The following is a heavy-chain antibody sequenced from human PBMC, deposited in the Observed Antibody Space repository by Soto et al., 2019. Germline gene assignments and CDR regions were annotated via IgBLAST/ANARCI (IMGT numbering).Heavy chain of an antibody. D-gene: IGHD2-15*01. Sequence: GGSLRLSCAASGFTFSNYWMTWVRQAPGKGLEWVANIKEDGSEKHYVDSVKGRFTISRDNAKNSLYLQMNSLRVEDTAVYFCSRDVVVGAKALNYWGQGALVTVSS. J-gene: IGHJ4*02. CDR2: IKEDGSEK. V-gene: IGHV3-7*01. CDR1: GFTFSNYW. CDR3: SRDVVVGAKALNY.